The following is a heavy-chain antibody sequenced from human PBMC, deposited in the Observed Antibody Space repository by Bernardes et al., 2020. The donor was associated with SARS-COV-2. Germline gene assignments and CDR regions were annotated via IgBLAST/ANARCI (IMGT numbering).Heavy chain of an antibody. D-gene: IGHD1-1*01. CDR2: MSHSGRT. Sequence: SETLSLTCTVSGYSIKSVYFWGWIRQPPGKGLEWIGSMSHSGRTDHNPSLESRATLLVDTSKNQFSLKLSFVTAADTAVYYCTRGRPETEGFFYYGMDAWGQGTAVTVSS. CDR3: TRGRPETEGFFYYGMDA. J-gene: IGHJ6*02. CDR1: GYSIKSVYF. V-gene: IGHV4-38-2*02.